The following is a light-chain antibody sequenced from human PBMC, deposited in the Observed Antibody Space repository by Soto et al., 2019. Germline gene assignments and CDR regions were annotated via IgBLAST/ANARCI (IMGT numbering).Light chain of an antibody. CDR1: QSVSSS. CDR3: EPYSAWARS. Sequence: ASQSVSSSLAWYQQKPGQAPRLLIYDASNRATGIPARFSCSGSGRKFTRSVVSLYSQDCAVYYCEPYSAWARSVGGGTKLEIK. V-gene: IGKV3-11*02. J-gene: IGKJ4*01. CDR2: DAS.